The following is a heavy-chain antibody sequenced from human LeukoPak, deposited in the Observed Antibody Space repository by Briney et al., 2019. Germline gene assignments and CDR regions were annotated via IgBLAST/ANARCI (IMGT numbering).Heavy chain of an antibody. CDR1: GFTFSSYA. V-gene: IGHV3-23*01. J-gene: IGHJ4*02. CDR2: ISGGGGST. CDR3: ASPHAEIGEDY. Sequence: PGGSLRLSCAASGFTFSSYAMSWVRQAPGKGLEWVSAISGGGGSTYYADSVKGRFPISRDNSKNTLYLQMNSLRAEDTAVYYCASPHAEIGEDYWGQGTLVTVSS. D-gene: IGHD3-10*01.